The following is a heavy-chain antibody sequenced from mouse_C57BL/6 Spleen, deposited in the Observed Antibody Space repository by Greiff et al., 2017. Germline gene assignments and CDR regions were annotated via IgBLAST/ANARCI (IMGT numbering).Heavy chain of an antibody. CDR3: ASPYGNYAMDY. D-gene: IGHD2-1*01. J-gene: IGHJ4*01. V-gene: IGHV2-2*01. CDR2: IWSGGST. Sequence: VHLVESGPGLVQPSQSLSITCTVSGFSLTSYGVHWVRQSPGKGLEWLGVIWSGGSTDYNAAFISRLSISKDNSKSQVFFKMNSLQADDTAIYYCASPYGNYAMDYWGQGTSVTVSS. CDR1: GFSLTSYG.